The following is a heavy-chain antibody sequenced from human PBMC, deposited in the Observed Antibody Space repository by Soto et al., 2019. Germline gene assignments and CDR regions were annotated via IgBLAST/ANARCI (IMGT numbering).Heavy chain of an antibody. J-gene: IGHJ6*02. V-gene: IGHV1-2*02. CDR3: ARVRRSPYAMDV. CDR1: GYTFTGHY. D-gene: IGHD2-2*01. CDR2: INPISGDT. Sequence: VSCKASGYTFTGHYIHWVRQAPGQGLEWMGWINPISGDTEYAQKFQGRVTMTRDTSISTAYMDLRSLISDDTAVYYCARVRRSPYAMDVWGQGTTVTV.